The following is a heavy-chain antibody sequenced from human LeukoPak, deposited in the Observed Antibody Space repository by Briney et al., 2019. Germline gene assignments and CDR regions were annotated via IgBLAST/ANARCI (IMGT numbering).Heavy chain of an antibody. Sequence: PSETLSLTCAVYGGSSSGYYWSWIRQPPGKGLEWIGEINHSGSTNYNPSLKSRVTISVDTSKNQFSLKLSSVTAADTAVYYCARGSSRFGYWGQGTLVTVSS. CDR1: GGSSSGYY. CDR2: INHSGST. J-gene: IGHJ4*02. V-gene: IGHV4-34*01. D-gene: IGHD2-2*01. CDR3: ARGSSRFGY.